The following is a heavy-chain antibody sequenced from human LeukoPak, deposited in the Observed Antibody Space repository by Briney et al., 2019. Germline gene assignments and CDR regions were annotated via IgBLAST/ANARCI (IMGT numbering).Heavy chain of an antibody. CDR1: GFTFSSYW. J-gene: IGHJ4*02. CDR2: IKQDGSEK. V-gene: IGHV3-7*01. Sequence: PGGSLRLSCAASGFTFSSYWMSWVRQAPGKGLEWVANIKQDGSEKYYVDSVEGRFTISRDNAKNSLYLQMNSLRAEDTAVYYCARDRYGGYYYFDYWGQGTLVTVSS. CDR3: ARDRYGGYYYFDY. D-gene: IGHD5-12*01.